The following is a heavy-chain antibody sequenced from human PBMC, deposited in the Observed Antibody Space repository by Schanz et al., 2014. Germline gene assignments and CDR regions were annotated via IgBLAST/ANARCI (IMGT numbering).Heavy chain of an antibody. D-gene: IGHD3-9*01. CDR1: GFTFSKYC. Sequence: AASGFTFSKYCVHWVRQAPGKGLEWVAVIWYNVSNKYYADSVRGRFTISSDNSKNTLYIQWNNLRRDLQAVSHCVSARLAADLFFDWSWSVQFKDS. CDR3: VSARLAADLFFDWSWSVQFKDS. CDR2: IWYNVSNK. V-gene: IGHV3-33*08. J-gene: IGHJ5*01.